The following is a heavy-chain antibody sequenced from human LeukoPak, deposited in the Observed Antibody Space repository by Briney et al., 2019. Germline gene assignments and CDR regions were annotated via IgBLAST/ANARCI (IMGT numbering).Heavy chain of an antibody. Sequence: GASVKVSCKASGYTFIGYYMHWVRQAPGQGLEWMGWINPNSGGTNYAQKFQGRVTMTRDTSISTAYMELSRLRSDDTAVYYCASGGYCSSTSCYGVLDYWGQGTLVTVSS. CDR2: INPNSGGT. J-gene: IGHJ4*02. CDR1: GYTFIGYY. D-gene: IGHD2-2*03. V-gene: IGHV1-2*02. CDR3: ASGGYCSSTSCYGVLDY.